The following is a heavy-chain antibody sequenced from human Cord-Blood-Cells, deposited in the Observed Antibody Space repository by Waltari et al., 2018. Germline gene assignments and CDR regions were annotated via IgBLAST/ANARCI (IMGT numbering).Heavy chain of an antibody. D-gene: IGHD1-26*01. Sequence: QVQLVQSGAEVKKPGASVKVSCKASGYTFTGYYMHWVRQAPGQGLEWMGWNNPNSGGTNYAQKFQGRVTMTRDTSISTAYMELSRLRSDDTAVYYCARHPYSGSYYYYYGMDVWGQGTTVTVSS. CDR3: ARHPYSGSYYYYYGMDV. J-gene: IGHJ6*02. CDR1: GYTFTGYY. CDR2: NNPNSGGT. V-gene: IGHV1-2*02.